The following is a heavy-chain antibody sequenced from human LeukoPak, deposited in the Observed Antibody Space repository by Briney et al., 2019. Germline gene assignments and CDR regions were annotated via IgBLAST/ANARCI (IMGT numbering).Heavy chain of an antibody. D-gene: IGHD1-26*01. CDR1: GYSFTSYW. CDR2: IDPSDSYT. V-gene: IGHV5-10-1*01. J-gene: IGHJ4*02. Sequence: GESLKTSCKGSGYSFTSYWISRVRQMPGKGLEWMGRIDPSDSYTNNSPSFQGHVTISADKSISTAYMQWSSLKASDTAMYYCARLQCNSGSYLHDFGYWGQGTLVTVSS. CDR3: ARLQCNSGSYLHDFGY.